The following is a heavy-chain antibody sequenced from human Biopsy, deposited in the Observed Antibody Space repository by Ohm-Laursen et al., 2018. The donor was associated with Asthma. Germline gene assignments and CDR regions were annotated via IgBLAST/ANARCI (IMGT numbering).Heavy chain of an antibody. V-gene: IGHV1-2*06. J-gene: IGHJ6*02. Sequence: SVKVSCKVSGYTFIGCHIHWMRQAPGQGLEWMGRINPNSGGTNYAQKFQGRVTMTRDTSISTAYMEVSRLRSDDTAVYYCARGLLGMDVWGQGTTVTVSS. D-gene: IGHD2-15*01. CDR3: ARGLLGMDV. CDR1: GYTFIGCH. CDR2: INPNSGGT.